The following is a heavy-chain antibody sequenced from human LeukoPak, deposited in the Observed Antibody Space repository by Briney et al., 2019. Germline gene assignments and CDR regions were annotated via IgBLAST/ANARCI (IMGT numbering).Heavy chain of an antibody. CDR2: MNPNSGNT. CDR3: ARAPSAYDFWSGRAFDI. D-gene: IGHD3-3*01. CDR1: GYTFTSYD. V-gene: IGHV1-8*03. J-gene: IGHJ3*02. Sequence: ASVKVSCKASGYTFTSYDINWVRQATGQGLEWMGWMNPNSGNTGYAQKFQGRVTITRNTSISTAYMELSSLRSEDTAVYYCARAPSAYDFWSGRAFDIWGQGTMVTVSS.